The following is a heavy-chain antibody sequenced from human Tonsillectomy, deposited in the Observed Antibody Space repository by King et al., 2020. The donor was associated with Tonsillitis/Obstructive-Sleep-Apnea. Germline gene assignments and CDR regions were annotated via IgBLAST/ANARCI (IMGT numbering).Heavy chain of an antibody. V-gene: IGHV2-5*02. CDR3: IHTDGGHTYGPFDY. J-gene: IGHJ4*02. CDR1: GFSLSTTGVG. D-gene: IGHD5-18*01. Sequence: ITLKESGPTLVKPTQTLTLTCTFSGFSLSTTGVGVGWIRQPPGKALEWLALIYWDDDKRYSPSLKSRLTITKDTSKNQVGFTMTNVDPVDTATYFCIHTDGGHTYGPFDYWGQGALVTVSS. CDR2: IYWDDDK.